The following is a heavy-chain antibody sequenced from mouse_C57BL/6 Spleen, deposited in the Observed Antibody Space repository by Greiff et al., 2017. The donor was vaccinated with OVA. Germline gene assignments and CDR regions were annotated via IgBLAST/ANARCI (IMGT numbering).Heavy chain of an antibody. CDR3: ARRAYDYDADYFDY. Sequence: QVQLKQPGAELVKPGASVKLSCKASGYTFTSYWMHWVKQRPGQGLEWIGMIHPNSGSTNYNEKFKSKATLTVDKSSSTAYMQLSSLTSEDSAVYYCARRAYDYDADYFDYWGQGTTLTVSS. V-gene: IGHV1-64*01. CDR1: GYTFTSYW. D-gene: IGHD2-4*01. J-gene: IGHJ2*01. CDR2: IHPNSGST.